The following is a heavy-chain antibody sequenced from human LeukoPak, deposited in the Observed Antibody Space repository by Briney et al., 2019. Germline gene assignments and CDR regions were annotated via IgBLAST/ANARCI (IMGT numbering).Heavy chain of an antibody. D-gene: IGHD1-26*01. Sequence: PSETLSLTCTVSGGSISSYYWSWIRQPPGKGLEWIGYIYYSGSTNYNPSLKSRVTISVDTSKNQFSLKLSSVTAADTAVYYCARVGSGSYLDYWGQGTLVTASS. CDR3: ARVGSGSYLDY. CDR1: GGSISSYY. CDR2: IYYSGST. J-gene: IGHJ4*02. V-gene: IGHV4-59*01.